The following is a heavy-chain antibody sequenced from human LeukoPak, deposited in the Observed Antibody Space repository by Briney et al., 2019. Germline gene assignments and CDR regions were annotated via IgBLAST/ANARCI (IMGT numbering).Heavy chain of an antibody. Sequence: SETLSLTCTVSGTSMNTYYWSWIRQPPGKGLEWIGYIYHTGSTNYKPSIRSRVTISMDTSKSQFSLKLSSVTAADTAVYFCARGGARGELLFVYWGQGTLVTVSS. V-gene: IGHV4-59*01. D-gene: IGHD3-10*01. J-gene: IGHJ4*02. CDR1: GTSMNTYY. CDR2: IYHTGST. CDR3: ARGGARGELLFVY.